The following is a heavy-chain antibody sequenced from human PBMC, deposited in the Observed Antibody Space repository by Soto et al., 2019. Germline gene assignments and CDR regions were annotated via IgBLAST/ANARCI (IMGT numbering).Heavy chain of an antibody. CDR3: ALWSGYHTGHPTP. CDR1: GFSFSSYA. D-gene: IGHD3-3*01. J-gene: IGHJ5*02. Sequence: GGSLRLSCAASGFSFSSYAMSWVRQAPGKGLEWVSAISGSGGSTYYADSVKGRFTISRDNSKNTLYLQMNSLRAEDTAVYYCALWSGYHTGHPTPWGQGTLVTVSS. CDR2: ISGSGGST. V-gene: IGHV3-23*01.